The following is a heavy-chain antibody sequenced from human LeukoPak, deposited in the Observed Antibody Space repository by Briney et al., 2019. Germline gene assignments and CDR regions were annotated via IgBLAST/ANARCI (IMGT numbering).Heavy chain of an antibody. D-gene: IGHD1-26*01. Sequence: ASVKVSCKASGYSFSGYYIHWVRQAPGQGLEWMGWINPNNSGTDYAQRFQGRFTMTRDTSTGTAYMELSGLRSDDTAVYYCARESHSGSYFADYWGQGTLVTVSS. V-gene: IGHV1-2*02. CDR3: ARESHSGSYFADY. CDR1: GYSFSGYY. CDR2: INPNNSGT. J-gene: IGHJ4*02.